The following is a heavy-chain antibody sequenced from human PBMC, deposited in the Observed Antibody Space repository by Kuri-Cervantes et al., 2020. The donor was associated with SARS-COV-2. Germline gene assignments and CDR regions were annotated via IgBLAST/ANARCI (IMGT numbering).Heavy chain of an antibody. CDR2: TFYRSKWHN. CDR1: GDSVSSNSAA. Sequence: SQTLSLTCAISGDSVSSNSAAWSWIRQSPSRGLEWLGRTFYRSKWHNDYAVTVKVRITISPDTSKNQFSLRLNSVTPEDTAVYYCAGGSSGRDYWGQGTLVTVSS. CDR3: AGGSSGRDY. D-gene: IGHD6-19*01. V-gene: IGHV6-1*01. J-gene: IGHJ4*02.